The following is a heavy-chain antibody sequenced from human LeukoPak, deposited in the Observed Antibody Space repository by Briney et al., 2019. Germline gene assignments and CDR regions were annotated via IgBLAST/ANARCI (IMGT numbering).Heavy chain of an antibody. Sequence: TGGSLRLSCAASGFTFSSYSMNWVRQAPWKGLEWVSYISSSSSTIYYADSVKGRFTISRDNAKNSLYLQMNSLRAEDTAVCYCARDRGALGVVPAAAYDYWGQGTLVTVSS. D-gene: IGHD2-2*01. CDR3: ARDRGALGVVPAAAYDY. CDR1: GFTFSSYS. CDR2: ISSSSSTI. V-gene: IGHV3-48*01. J-gene: IGHJ4*02.